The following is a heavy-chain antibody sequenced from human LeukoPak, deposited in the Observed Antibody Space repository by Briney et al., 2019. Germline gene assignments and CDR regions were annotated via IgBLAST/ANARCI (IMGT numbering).Heavy chain of an antibody. CDR3: ARVSSSGWLQIPLDY. D-gene: IGHD6-19*01. V-gene: IGHV1-8*02. CDR1: GYTFTGYY. J-gene: IGHJ4*02. CDR2: MNPNSGNT. Sequence: ASVKVSCKASGYTFTGYYMHWVRQAPGQGLEWMGWMNPNSGNTGYAQKFQGRVTMTRNTSISTAYMELSSLRSEDTAVYYCARVSSSGWLQIPLDYWGQGTLVTVSS.